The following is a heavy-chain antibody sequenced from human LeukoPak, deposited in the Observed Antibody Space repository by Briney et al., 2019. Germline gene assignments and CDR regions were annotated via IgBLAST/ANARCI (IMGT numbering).Heavy chain of an antibody. D-gene: IGHD3-3*01. V-gene: IGHV1-8*01. CDR1: GYTFTSYD. CDR3: ARGKRGYDFWGDDFGMDV. CDR2: MNPNDGNT. J-gene: IGHJ6*02. Sequence: ASVKVSCKASGYTFTSYDINWVRQATGQGLEWMGWMNPNDGNTRYAQKFQGRVTMTRNTSINTAYMELSSLRSEDTAVYSCARGKRGYDFWGDDFGMDVWGQGTTVTVSS.